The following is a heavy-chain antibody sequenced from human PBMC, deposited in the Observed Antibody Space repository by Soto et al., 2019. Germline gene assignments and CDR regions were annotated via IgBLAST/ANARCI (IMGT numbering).Heavy chain of an antibody. CDR2: IIPTFGTA. D-gene: IGHD5-12*01. Sequence: GASVKVSCKASGGTFSSYAISWVRQAPGQGLEWMGEIIPTFGTANYAQKFQGRVTITADESTSTAYMELSSLRSEDTAVYYCASNDGRWLQSTGRLDYWGQGTLVTVSS. J-gene: IGHJ4*02. V-gene: IGHV1-69*13. CDR3: ASNDGRWLQSTGRLDY. CDR1: GGTFSSYA.